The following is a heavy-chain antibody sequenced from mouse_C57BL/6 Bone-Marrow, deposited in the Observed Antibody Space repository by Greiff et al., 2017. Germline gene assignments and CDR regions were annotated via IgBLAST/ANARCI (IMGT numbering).Heavy chain of an antibody. Sequence: EVKVEESGGGLVQPGGSLKLSCAASGFTFSDYYMYWVRQTPEKRLEWVAYISNGGGSTYYPDTVKGRFTISRDNAKNTLYLQMSRLKSEDTAMYYCARQSPNWYFDVWGTGTTVTVSS. V-gene: IGHV5-12*01. CDR3: ARQSPNWYFDV. CDR1: GFTFSDYY. J-gene: IGHJ1*03. CDR2: ISNGGGST.